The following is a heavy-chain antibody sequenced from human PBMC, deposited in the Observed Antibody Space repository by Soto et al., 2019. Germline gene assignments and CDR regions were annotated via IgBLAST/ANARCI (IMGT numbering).Heavy chain of an antibody. J-gene: IGHJ4*02. CDR3: ARVLSGGWGNY. CDR1: GGSFSGYY. CDR2: INHSGST. V-gene: IGHV4-34*01. D-gene: IGHD6-19*01. Sequence: SETLSLTCAVYGGSFSGYYWSWIRQPPGKGLEWIGEINHSGSTNYNPSLKSRVTISVDTSKNQFSLKLSSVTAADTAVYYCARVLSGGWGNYWGQGTLVTVSS.